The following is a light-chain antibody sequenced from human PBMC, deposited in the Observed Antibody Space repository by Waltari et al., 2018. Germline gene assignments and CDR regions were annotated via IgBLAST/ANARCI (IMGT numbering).Light chain of an antibody. CDR3: SSYAGSINPYV. CDR2: EVT. Sequence: QSALTQPPSASGSPGQSVTISCPGTSSDVGGYNYVSWYQQLPGKAPKLMISEVTKRPSGVPDRFSGSKSGNTASLTVSGLQTEDEADYYCSSYAGSINPYVFGSGTRVTVL. V-gene: IGLV2-8*01. J-gene: IGLJ1*01. CDR1: SSDVGGYNY.